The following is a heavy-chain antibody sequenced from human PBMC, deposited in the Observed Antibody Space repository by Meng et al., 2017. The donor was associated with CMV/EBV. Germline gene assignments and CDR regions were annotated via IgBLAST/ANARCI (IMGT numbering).Heavy chain of an antibody. V-gene: IGHV4-59*01. CDR2: IYYSGRT. CDR1: GGSISSYY. Sequence: QVPVQDSGPGLVKPSESLSLTCTVSGGSISSYYWSWIRQPPGKGLEWIGYIYYSGRTNYNPSLKSRVTISVGTSKNQFSLKLSSVTAADTAVYYCARARGKTPFTDYWGQGTLVTVSS. CDR3: ARARGKTPFTDY. J-gene: IGHJ4*02. D-gene: IGHD4-23*01.